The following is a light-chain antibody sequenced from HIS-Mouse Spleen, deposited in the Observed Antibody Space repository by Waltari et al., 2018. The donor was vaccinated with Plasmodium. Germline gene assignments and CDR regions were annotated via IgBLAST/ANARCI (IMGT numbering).Light chain of an antibody. CDR2: LAS. CDR1: QSVLYSSNNKNY. Sequence: EMVMTQSTDSLAVSLGERATITCKSSQSVLYSSNNKNYLAWYQQKPGQPPKLLIYLASTRESGVPDLFSGSGSVTDFTLTISSLQAEDVAVYYCQQYYSTPPYTFGQGTKLEIK. J-gene: IGKJ2*01. CDR3: QQYYSTPPYT. V-gene: IGKV4-1*01.